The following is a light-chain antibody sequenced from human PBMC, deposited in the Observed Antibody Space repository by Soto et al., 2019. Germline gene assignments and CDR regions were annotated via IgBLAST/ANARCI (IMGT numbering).Light chain of an antibody. V-gene: IGLV2-14*01. Sequence: QSALTQPASVSGSPGQSITISCTGTSSDVGGYNYVSWYQQHPGKAPKLMIYDVSNRPSGVSNRFSGSKYDNTASLTISGLQDADEADYYCSSYTSSSTYVVFGGGTKLTVL. CDR2: DVS. J-gene: IGLJ2*01. CDR3: SSYTSSSTYVV. CDR1: SSDVGGYNY.